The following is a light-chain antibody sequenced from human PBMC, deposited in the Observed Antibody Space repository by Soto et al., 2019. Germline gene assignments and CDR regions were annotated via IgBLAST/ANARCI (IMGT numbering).Light chain of an antibody. J-gene: IGKJ5*01. V-gene: IGKV3-11*01. CDR1: QSITSGF. CDR2: DAS. Sequence: EIVLTQYPATPSLSPGERATLSGRASQSITSGFLAWYQQTPGQAPRLLSYDASNRATGIPATFSGSGCGADFTLTISSLEPEDFAVYYCQQRSNWPLITFGQETRLEIK. CDR3: QQRSNWPLIT.